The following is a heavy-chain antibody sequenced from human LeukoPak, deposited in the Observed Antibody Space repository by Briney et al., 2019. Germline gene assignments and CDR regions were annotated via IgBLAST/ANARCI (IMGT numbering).Heavy chain of an antibody. J-gene: IGHJ4*02. CDR1: GVTFSNYG. CDR2: ISGSEST. CDR3: AREHTTGGYFEH. V-gene: IGHV3-23*01. D-gene: IGHD2-8*02. Sequence: PGGSLRLSCVVSGVTFSNYGMSWVRQAPGKGLEWVSGISGSESTDYADSVKGRFTISRDNSKNTLYLQMNSLRAEDAAIYYCAREHTTGGYFEHRGPGPLVTVSS.